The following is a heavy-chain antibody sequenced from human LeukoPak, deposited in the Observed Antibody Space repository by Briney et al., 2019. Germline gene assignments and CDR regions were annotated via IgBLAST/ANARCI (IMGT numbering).Heavy chain of an antibody. CDR2: ISYDGSNK. CDR3: AKSRTRVVVPRYPDAFDI. Sequence: PGGSLRLSCAASGFTFSSYGMHWVRQAPGKGLEWVAVISYDGSNKYYADSVKGRFTISRDNSKNTLYLQMNSLRAEDTAVYYCAKSRTRVVVPRYPDAFDIWGQGTMVTVSS. V-gene: IGHV3-30*18. J-gene: IGHJ3*02. CDR1: GFTFSSYG. D-gene: IGHD3-22*01.